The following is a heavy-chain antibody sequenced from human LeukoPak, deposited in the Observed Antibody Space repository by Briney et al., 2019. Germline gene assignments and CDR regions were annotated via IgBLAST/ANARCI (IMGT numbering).Heavy chain of an antibody. CDR2: INHSGST. J-gene: IGHJ6*03. CDR1: GGSFGGYY. CDR3: ARGRRGPALYYYYYMDV. V-gene: IGHV4-34*01. D-gene: IGHD5-12*01. Sequence: SETLSLTCAVYGGSFGGYYWSWIRQPPGKGLEWIGEINHSGSTNYNPSLKSRVTISVDTSKNQFSLKLSSVTAADTAVYYCARGRRGPALYYYYYMDVWGKGTTVTVSS.